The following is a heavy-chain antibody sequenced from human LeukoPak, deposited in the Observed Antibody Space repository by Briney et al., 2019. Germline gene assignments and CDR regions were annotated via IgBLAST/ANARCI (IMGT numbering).Heavy chain of an antibody. CDR3: AREDSVLGSSLDY. CDR2: ISYDGSNK. V-gene: IGHV3-30*04. Sequence: LAGGSLRLSCAASGFTFSSYAMHWVRQAPGKGLEWVAVISYDGSNKYYADSVKGQFTISRDNSKNTLYLQMNSLRAEDTAVYYCAREDSVLGSSLDYWGQGTLVTVSS. D-gene: IGHD6-6*01. J-gene: IGHJ4*02. CDR1: GFTFSSYA.